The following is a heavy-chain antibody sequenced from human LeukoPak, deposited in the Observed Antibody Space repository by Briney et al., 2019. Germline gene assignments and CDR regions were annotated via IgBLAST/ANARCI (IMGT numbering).Heavy chain of an antibody. J-gene: IGHJ4*02. Sequence: SETLSLTCTVSGGSISSGSYYWSWIRQPAGKGLEWIGRIYTSGSTNYNPSLKSRVTISVDASKNQFSLKLSSVTAADTAVYYCARDLKREGYDFWSGYYDYWGQGTLVTVSS. D-gene: IGHD3-3*01. CDR1: GGSISSGSYY. V-gene: IGHV4-61*02. CDR3: ARDLKREGYDFWSGYYDY. CDR2: IYTSGST.